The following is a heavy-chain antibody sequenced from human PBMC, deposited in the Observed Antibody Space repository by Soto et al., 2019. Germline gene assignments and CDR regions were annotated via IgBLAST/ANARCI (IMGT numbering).Heavy chain of an antibody. CDR2: IYWDDDK. V-gene: IGHV2-5*02. D-gene: IGHD6-19*01. CDR1: GFSLSTSGVG. CDR3: AHRLGGIGVAGTFDY. Sequence: QITLKESGPTLVKPTQTLTLTCTFSGFSLSTSGVGVGWFGQPPEKALEWLALIYWDDDKRYSPSLKSRLTITKDTSKNQVVLTMTNMDPVDTATYYCAHRLGGIGVAGTFDYWGQGTLVTVSS. J-gene: IGHJ4*02.